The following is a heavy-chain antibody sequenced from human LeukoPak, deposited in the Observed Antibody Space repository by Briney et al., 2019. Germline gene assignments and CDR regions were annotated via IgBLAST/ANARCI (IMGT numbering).Heavy chain of an antibody. CDR1: GGSISSYY. CDR2: IYYSGYT. V-gene: IGHV4-59*01. CDR3: TRSEVDNPHWFDP. J-gene: IGHJ5*02. Sequence: SETLSLTCSVSGGSISSYYWNWIRQPPGKGLEWIGYIYYSGYTNYNPSLKSRVTISVDTSKNQFSLKLSSVTSADTAVYFCTRSEVDNPHWFDPWGQGTLVTVSS. D-gene: IGHD5-12*01.